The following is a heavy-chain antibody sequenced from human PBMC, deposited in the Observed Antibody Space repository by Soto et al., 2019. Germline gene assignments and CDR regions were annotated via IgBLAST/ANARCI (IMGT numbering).Heavy chain of an antibody. J-gene: IGHJ5*01. CDR1: GYMFGTAG. CDR3: ARDASGTTSFLAS. CDR2: IWLDGSER. D-gene: IGHD1-1*01. V-gene: IGHV3-33*01. Sequence: QVQLVESGGGVVQPGRSLSLSCEAYGYMFGTAGMHWVRQAPGKGLEWVSGIWLDGSERYYSDSVKGRFTISRDNSKNTLFLQMNSLRVEDTAVYFCARDASGTTSFLASWGQGTLVTFSS.